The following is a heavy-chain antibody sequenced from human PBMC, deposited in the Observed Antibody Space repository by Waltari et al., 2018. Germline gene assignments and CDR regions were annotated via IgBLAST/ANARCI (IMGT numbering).Heavy chain of an antibody. Sequence: EVQLVESGGGLVMPGGSLRLSCAASGFNFNNYIMNWVRQAPGKGLEWVSTISRTNSRYYADSGKGRFTISRDNAKNSLFLQLNSLGAEDTAVYYCAKDGDYWSGFQYYYYMDVWGKGTTVTVSS. CDR2: ISRTNSR. V-gene: IGHV3-21*02. CDR3: AKDGDYWSGFQYYYYMDV. D-gene: IGHD3-3*01. CDR1: GFNFNNYI. J-gene: IGHJ6*03.